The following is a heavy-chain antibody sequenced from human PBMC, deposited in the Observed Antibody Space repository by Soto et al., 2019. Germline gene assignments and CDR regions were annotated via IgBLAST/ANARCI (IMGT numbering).Heavy chain of an antibody. CDR3: VKDQRYCSGCSCYTFDY. J-gene: IGHJ4*02. D-gene: IGHD2-15*01. CDR2: ISDDGRKT. Sequence: GGSLRLSCAASGFTFSTCGMHWVRQAPGKGLEWVAVISDDGRKTYYVDSVKGRFTISRDNPKNTLFLQMNSVRPEDTAVYYCVKDQRYCSGCSCYTFDYWGQGTPVTVSS. V-gene: IGHV3-30*18. CDR1: GFTFSTCG.